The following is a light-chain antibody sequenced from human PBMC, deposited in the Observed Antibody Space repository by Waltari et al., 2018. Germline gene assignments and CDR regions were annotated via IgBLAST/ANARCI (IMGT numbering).Light chain of an antibody. CDR2: DVD. CDR1: SSDVGGYNY. V-gene: IGLV2-14*03. J-gene: IGLJ2*01. CDR3: ASFTGNVV. Sequence: QSALTQPASVSGSPGQSITISCTGTSSDVGGYNYVSWYKQHPGKAPKLMIYDVDYPPSGFSLRFSGSKTVNPASLTISALLAVDEAVYYCASFTGNVVFGVETKLTVL.